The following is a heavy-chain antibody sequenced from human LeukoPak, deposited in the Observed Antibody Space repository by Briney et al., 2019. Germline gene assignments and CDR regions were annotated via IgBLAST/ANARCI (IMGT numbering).Heavy chain of an antibody. D-gene: IGHD1-1*01. CDR3: ARVTGTTSDY. CDR1: GYIFTAYY. J-gene: IGHJ4*02. V-gene: IGHV1-18*04. CDR2: ISAYNGDT. Sequence: ASVKVSCKASGYIFTAYYIHWLRQAPGQGLEWMGWISAYNGDTNYAQKLQGRVTMTTDTSTSTAYMELRSLRSDDTAVYYCARVTGTTSDYWGQGTLVTVSS.